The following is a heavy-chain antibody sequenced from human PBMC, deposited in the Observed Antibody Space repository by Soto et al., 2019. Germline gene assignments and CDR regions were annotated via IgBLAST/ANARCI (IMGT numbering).Heavy chain of an antibody. V-gene: IGHV3-30*18. CDR1: GFTFSSYG. D-gene: IGHD3-10*01. Sequence: GGSLRLSCAASGFTFSSYGMHWVRQAPGKGLEWVAVISYDGSNKYYADSVKGRFTISRDNSKNTLYLQMNSLRAEDTAVYYCAKRYVYLGWGIYLFFASGGQETRVPVPS. CDR3: AKRYVYLGWGIYLFFAS. CDR2: ISYDGSNK. J-gene: IGHJ4*02.